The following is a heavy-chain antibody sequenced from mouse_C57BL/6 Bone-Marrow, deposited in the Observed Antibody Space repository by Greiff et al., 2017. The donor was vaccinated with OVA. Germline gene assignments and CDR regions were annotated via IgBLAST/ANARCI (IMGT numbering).Heavy chain of an antibody. CDR3: ARGGTSPFAY. J-gene: IGHJ3*01. V-gene: IGHV1-42*01. CDR2: INPSTGGT. Sequence: EVQLQQSGPELVKPGASVKISCKASGYSFTGYYMNWVRQSPEKSLEWIGEINPSTGGTTYNQKFKAKATLTVDKSSSTAYMQLKSLTSEDSAVYYCARGGTSPFAYWGQGPLVTVSA. CDR1: GYSFTGYY. D-gene: IGHD4-1*01.